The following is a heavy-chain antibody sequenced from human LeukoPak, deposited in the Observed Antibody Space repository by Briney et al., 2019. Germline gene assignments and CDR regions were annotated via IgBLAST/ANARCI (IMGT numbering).Heavy chain of an antibody. CDR1: GFTFSSYA. J-gene: IGHJ4*02. CDR3: ARDQGDTLDY. V-gene: IGHV3-23*01. Sequence: PGGSLRLSCAASGFTFSSYAMSWVRQAPGKGLEWVSAISGSGGSTYYADSVKGRFTISRDNAKNSLYLQMNSLRDEDTAVCYCARDQGDTLDYWGQGTLVTVSS. D-gene: IGHD5-18*01. CDR2: ISGSGGST.